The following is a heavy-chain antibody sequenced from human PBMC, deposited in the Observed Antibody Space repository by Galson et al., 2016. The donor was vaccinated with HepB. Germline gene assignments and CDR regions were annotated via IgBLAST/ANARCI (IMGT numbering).Heavy chain of an antibody. J-gene: IGHJ6*02. CDR2: IWYGGSNE. V-gene: IGHV3-33*01. CDR3: ARDQNPLGDYYYGMDV. D-gene: IGHD3-16*01. Sequence: SLRLSCAASGFTFSSYGVHWVRQAPGKGLEWVAVIWYGGSNEYYPDSVQGRFTISSDNSKNTLYLQMNSLSAEDAAVYYCARDQNPLGDYYYGMDVWGQGTTVTVSS. CDR1: GFTFSSYG.